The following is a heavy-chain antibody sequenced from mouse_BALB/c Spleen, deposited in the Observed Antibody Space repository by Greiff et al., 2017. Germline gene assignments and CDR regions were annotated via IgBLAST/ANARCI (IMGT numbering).Heavy chain of an antibody. J-gene: IGHJ2*01. CDR1: GFTFSSYT. D-gene: IGHD3-1*01. Sequence: EVMLVESGGGLVQPGGSLKLSCAASGFTFSSYTMSWVRQTPGKRLEWVAYISNGGGSTYYPDNVKGRFTISRDNAKNTLYLQMSSLKSEDTAMYYCARQGACDSYFDDWGQGTTLTVSS. V-gene: IGHV5-12-2*01. CDR2: ISNGGGST. CDR3: ARQGACDSYFDD.